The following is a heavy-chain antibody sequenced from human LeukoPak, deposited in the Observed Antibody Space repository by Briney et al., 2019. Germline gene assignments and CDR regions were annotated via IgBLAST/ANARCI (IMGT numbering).Heavy chain of an antibody. D-gene: IGHD6-6*01. CDR3: ARDPPGSIAARRIFDY. V-gene: IGHV1-2*02. J-gene: IGHJ4*02. Sequence: GAAVKVSCKASGYTFTSYGISWVRQAPGQGLEWMGWINPNSGDTKSEQKFQGRVTMTRDTSINTAYMELSRLRSDDTAVYYCARDPPGSIAARRIFDYWGQGTLVTVSS. CDR2: INPNSGDT. CDR1: GYTFTSYG.